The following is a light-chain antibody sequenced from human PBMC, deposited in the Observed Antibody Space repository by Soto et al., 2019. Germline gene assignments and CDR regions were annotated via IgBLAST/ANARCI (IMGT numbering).Light chain of an antibody. CDR2: DVN. Sequence: QSVLTQPASVSGSPGQSITISCTGTNSDVGGYNYVSWYQQHPGKAPKLMIFDVNNRPSGVSNRFSGSQSDKTASLTISGLQPEDEANYYCTSYTSRGSLVFGGGTKLT. CDR3: TSYTSRGSLV. J-gene: IGLJ2*01. CDR1: NSDVGGYNY. V-gene: IGLV2-14*01.